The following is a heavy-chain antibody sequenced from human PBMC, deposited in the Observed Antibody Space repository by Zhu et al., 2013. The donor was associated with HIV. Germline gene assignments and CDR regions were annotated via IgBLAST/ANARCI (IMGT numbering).Heavy chain of an antibody. CDR1: RYTFTGYY. CDR2: INPNSGGT. J-gene: IGHJ5*02. V-gene: IGHV1-2*02. CDR3: ARVGRLIRNGFDP. D-gene: IGHD2-8*01. Sequence: QVQLVQSGAEVKKPGASVKVSCKASRYTFTGYYIHWVRQAPGQGLEWMGWINPNSGGTSYAQKFRGRVTMTRDTSITTAYMELSSLRSDDTAVYYCARVGRLIRNGFDPWGQGTLVTVSS.